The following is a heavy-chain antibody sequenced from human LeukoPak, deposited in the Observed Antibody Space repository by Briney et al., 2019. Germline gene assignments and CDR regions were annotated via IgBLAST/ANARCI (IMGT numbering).Heavy chain of an antibody. CDR1: GGSFSGYY. D-gene: IGHD3-22*01. Sequence: SETLSLTCAVYGGSFSGYYWSWIRQPPGKGLEWIGEINHSGSTNYNPSLKSRVTISVHTSKNQFSLKLSSVTAADTAVYYCARRRDYYDSSGYFYFDYWGQGTLVTVSS. V-gene: IGHV4-34*01. CDR2: INHSGST. J-gene: IGHJ4*02. CDR3: ARRRDYYDSSGYFYFDY.